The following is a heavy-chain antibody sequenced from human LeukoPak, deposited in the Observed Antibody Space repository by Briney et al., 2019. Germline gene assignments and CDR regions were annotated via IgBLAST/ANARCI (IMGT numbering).Heavy chain of an antibody. J-gene: IGHJ6*03. D-gene: IGHD6-13*01. Sequence: QAPGQGXEWMGWISAYNGNTNYAQKLQGRVTMTTDTSTSTAYMELRSLRSDDTAVYYCARVAAAGTLYYYYYMDVWGKGTPVTVSS. V-gene: IGHV1-18*01. CDR2: ISAYNGNT. CDR3: ARVAAAGTLYYYYYMDV.